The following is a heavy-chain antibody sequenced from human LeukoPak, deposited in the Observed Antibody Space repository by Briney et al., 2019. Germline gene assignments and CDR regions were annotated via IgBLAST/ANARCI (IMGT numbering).Heavy chain of an antibody. D-gene: IGHD2-2*01. V-gene: IGHV1-18*01. CDR2: ISAYNGNT. CDR1: GYTFTSYG. Sequence: ASVKVSCKASGYTFTSYGISWVRQAPGQGLEWMGWISAYNGNTNYAQKLQGRVTMTTDTSTSTAYVELRSLRSDDTAVYYCARDDCSSTSCYCNYWGQGTLVTVSS. CDR3: ARDDCSSTSCYCNY. J-gene: IGHJ4*02.